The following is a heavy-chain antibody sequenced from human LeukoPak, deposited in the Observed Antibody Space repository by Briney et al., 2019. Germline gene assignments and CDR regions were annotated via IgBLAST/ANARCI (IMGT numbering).Heavy chain of an antibody. D-gene: IGHD1-26*01. CDR3: ARASSGRPGYYYYYYGMDV. CDR1: GGSFSGYY. J-gene: IGHJ6*02. Sequence: SETLSLTCAVYGGSFSGYYWSWIRQPPGKGLEWIGEINHSGSTNYNPSLKSRVTISVDTSKNQFSLKLSSVTAADTAVYYCARASSGRPGYYYYYYGMDVWGQGTTVTVSS. CDR2: INHSGST. V-gene: IGHV4-34*01.